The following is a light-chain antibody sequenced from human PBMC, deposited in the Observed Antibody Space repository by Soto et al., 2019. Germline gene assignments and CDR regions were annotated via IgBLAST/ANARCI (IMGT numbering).Light chain of an antibody. CDR2: EVS. CDR3: SSYTSSSTWV. CDR1: SSDVGGYNY. V-gene: IGLV2-14*01. Sequence: QYALTQPASVSGSPGQSITISCTGTSSDVGGYNYVSWYQQHPGKAPKLMIYEVSNRPSGVSNRFSGSNSGNTASLTISGLQAEDEADYYCSSYTSSSTWVFGGGTKLTVL. J-gene: IGLJ3*02.